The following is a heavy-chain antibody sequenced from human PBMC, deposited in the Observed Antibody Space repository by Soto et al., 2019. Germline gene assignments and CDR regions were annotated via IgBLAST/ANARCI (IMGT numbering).Heavy chain of an antibody. CDR2: ISYAGSNK. CDR1: GFTFSSYG. CDR3: AKEAAGYRLDY. D-gene: IGHD5-12*01. Sequence: QVKLVESGGGVVQPGRSLRLSCAASGFTFSSYGMHWVRQAPGKGLEWVAVISYAGSNKYYADSVKGRFTLSRYNCMNTLYLQMNSLRAEDTAVYHCAKEAAGYRLDYWGQGTLVTVSS. J-gene: IGHJ4*02. V-gene: IGHV3-30*18.